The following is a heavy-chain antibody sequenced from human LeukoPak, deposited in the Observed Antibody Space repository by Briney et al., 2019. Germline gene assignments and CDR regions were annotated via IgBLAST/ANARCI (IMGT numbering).Heavy chain of an antibody. D-gene: IGHD3-10*01. Sequence: PGGSLRLSCVASGFNFDDYAMSWVRQAPGKGLEWVSGITWNGDNTAYADSVEGRFTISRDNAKNSLYLQMNSLRAEDTAVYYCARDVNYYGSGSSYWGQGTLVTVSS. CDR2: ITWNGDNT. CDR1: GFNFDDYA. J-gene: IGHJ4*02. V-gene: IGHV3-20*04. CDR3: ARDVNYYGSGSSY.